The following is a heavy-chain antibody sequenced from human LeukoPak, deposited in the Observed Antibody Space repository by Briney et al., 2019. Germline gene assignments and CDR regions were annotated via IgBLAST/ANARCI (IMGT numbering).Heavy chain of an antibody. D-gene: IGHD6-13*01. V-gene: IGHV4-4*07. CDR1: GGSISSYY. Sequence: SETPSLTCTVSGGSISSYYWSWIRQPAGKGLEWIGRIYTSGSTNYNPSLKSRVTMSVDTSKNQFSLKLSSVTAADTAVYYCAGHSSSWYYFDYWGQGTLVTVSS. CDR2: IYTSGST. J-gene: IGHJ4*02. CDR3: AGHSSSWYYFDY.